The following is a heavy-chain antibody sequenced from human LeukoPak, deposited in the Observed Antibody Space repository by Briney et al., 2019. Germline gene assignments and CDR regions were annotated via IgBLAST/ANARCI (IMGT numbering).Heavy chain of an antibody. V-gene: IGHV1-8*03. J-gene: IGHJ5*02. CDR2: MNPNSGNT. CDR3: ARELYSSGWDPFDP. CDR1: GYTFTSYD. D-gene: IGHD6-19*01. Sequence: ASVKVSCKASGYTFTSYDINWVRQAPGQGLEWMGWMNPNSGNTGYAQKFQGRVTITADKSTSTAYMELSSLRSEDTAVYYCARELYSSGWDPFDPWGQGTLVTVSS.